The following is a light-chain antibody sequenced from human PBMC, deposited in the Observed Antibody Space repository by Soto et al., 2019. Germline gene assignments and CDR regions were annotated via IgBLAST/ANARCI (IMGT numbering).Light chain of an antibody. J-gene: IGKJ5*01. Sequence: DIVMTQSPDSLAVSLGERATINCKSSQSVLYSSNNKNYFAWYQQKPGQPPKLLIYWASTRESGVPDRFSGSGSETDFTLTINSLQAVDVAVYYCQQYFTTPVTFGQGTRLEIK. CDR3: QQYFTTPVT. CDR1: QSVLYSSNNKNY. V-gene: IGKV4-1*01. CDR2: WAS.